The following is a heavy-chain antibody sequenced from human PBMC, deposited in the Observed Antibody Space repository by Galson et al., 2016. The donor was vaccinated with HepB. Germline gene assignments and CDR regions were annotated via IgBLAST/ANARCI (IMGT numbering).Heavy chain of an antibody. D-gene: IGHD6-19*01. CDR1: DGSFSDYY. J-gene: IGHJ5*02. CDR3: LRGTSPAGRGPTWFDP. Sequence: TLSLTCAVYDGSFSDYYWTWIRQPPGKGLEWIGEVNHRGSTNFNPSLKSRISISVDTSNNQFSLKLNSVTAADTAVYYCLRGTSPAGRGPTWFDPWGQGTRVTVSS. V-gene: IGHV4-34*01. CDR2: VNHRGST.